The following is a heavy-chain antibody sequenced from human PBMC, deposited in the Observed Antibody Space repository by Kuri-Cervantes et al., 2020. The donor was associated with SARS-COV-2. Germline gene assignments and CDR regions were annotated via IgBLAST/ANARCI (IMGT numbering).Heavy chain of an antibody. CDR1: GFSISDRAYW. Sequence: GGSLRLSCTASGFSISDRAYWMTWVRQTPGKGLEWVANIKHDGSERFYVDSVKGRFTISRDNAKNSLYLQMNSLKTEDTAVYYCNNYEFWSGPDAFDIWGQGTMVTVSS. J-gene: IGHJ3*02. D-gene: IGHD3-3*01. CDR3: NNYEFWSGPDAFDI. V-gene: IGHV3-7*03. CDR2: IKHDGSER.